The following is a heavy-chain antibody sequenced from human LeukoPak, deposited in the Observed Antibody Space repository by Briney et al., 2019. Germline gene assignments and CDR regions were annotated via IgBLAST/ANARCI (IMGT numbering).Heavy chain of an antibody. CDR3: AKDLYNWMTSGFDP. Sequence: GGSLRLSCAASGFTLSTYAMSWVRQAPGKGLEWVSGISNSDGSTYYARYADSVKGRFTISRDSSKNTPYLIMNSLRVEDAAVYYCAKDLYNWMTSGFDPWGQGTLVTVSS. CDR2: ISNSDGST. J-gene: IGHJ5*02. V-gene: IGHV3-23*01. CDR1: GFTLSTYA. D-gene: IGHD1-20*01.